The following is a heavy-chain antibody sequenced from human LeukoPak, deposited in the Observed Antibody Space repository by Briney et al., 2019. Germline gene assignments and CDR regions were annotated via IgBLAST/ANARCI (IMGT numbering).Heavy chain of an antibody. J-gene: IGHJ4*02. V-gene: IGHV1-18*01. D-gene: IGHD2-2*01. CDR2: ISAYNGNT. CDR1: GYTFTSYD. CDR3: AREGYCSSTSCYSEFDY. Sequence: ASVKVSCKASGYTFTSYDINWVRQAPGQGLEWMGWISAYNGNTNYAQKLQGRVTMTTDTSTSTAYMELRSLRSDDTAVYYCAREGYCSSTSCYSEFDYWGQGTLVTVSS.